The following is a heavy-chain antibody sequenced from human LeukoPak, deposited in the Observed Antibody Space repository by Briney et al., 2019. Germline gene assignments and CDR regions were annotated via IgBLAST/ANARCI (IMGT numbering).Heavy chain of an antibody. Sequence: ASVKVSCKASGYTFTGYYMHWVRQAPGQGLEWMGWINPNSGGTNYAQKFQGRVTMTRDTSISTIYLELSSLRSDDTAVYYCARDFSEHEGYWGQGTLVTVSS. CDR1: GYTFTGYY. D-gene: IGHD1/OR15-1a*01. V-gene: IGHV1-2*02. J-gene: IGHJ4*02. CDR2: INPNSGGT. CDR3: ARDFSEHEGY.